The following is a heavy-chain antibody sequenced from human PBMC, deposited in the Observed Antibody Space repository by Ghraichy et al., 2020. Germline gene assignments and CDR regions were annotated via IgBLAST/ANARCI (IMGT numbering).Heavy chain of an antibody. Sequence: SETLSLTCAVYGGSFSGYYWSWIRQPPGKGLEWIGEINHSGSTNYNPSLKSRVTISVDTSKNQFSLKLSSVTAADTAVYYCARGGGNYDADAFDIWGQGTMVTVSS. CDR3: ARGGGNYDADAFDI. CDR1: GGSFSGYY. J-gene: IGHJ3*02. D-gene: IGHD5-12*01. CDR2: INHSGST. V-gene: IGHV4-34*01.